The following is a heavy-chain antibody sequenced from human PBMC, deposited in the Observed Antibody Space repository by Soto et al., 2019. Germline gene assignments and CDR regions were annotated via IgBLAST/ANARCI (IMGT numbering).Heavy chain of an antibody. CDR2: MRADTGDT. CDR1: GDTFSNFD. V-gene: IGHV1-8*01. Sequence: QVQLVQSGAEVKKPGASVKVSCKASGDTFSNFDINWVRQATGQGPDWMGRMRADTGDTGHAQKFQGRISMARDTSTSTLYMERSSLRAEDTAVYYCARYIYGQGFQSWGQGTLVIVSS. CDR3: ARYIYGQGFQS. J-gene: IGHJ5*02. D-gene: IGHD5-18*01.